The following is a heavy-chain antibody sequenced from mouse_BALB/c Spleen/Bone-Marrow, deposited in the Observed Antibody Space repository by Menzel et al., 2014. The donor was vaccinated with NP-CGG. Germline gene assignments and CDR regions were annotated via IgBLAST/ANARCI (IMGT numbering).Heavy chain of an antibody. D-gene: IGHD1-1*01. Sequence: EVQLQQSGPELEKPGASVKISCKASGYSFTGYNMNWVKQSDGRSLEGIGNIDPYYGGTSYSQKFRGKATLTVDKSSSTAYMQLTSLTSEDSAVYYCARNHFGSNSLGYWGQGTLVTVSA. CDR1: GYSFTGYN. V-gene: IGHV1S135*01. J-gene: IGHJ3*01. CDR3: ARNHFGSNSLGY. CDR2: IDPYYGGT.